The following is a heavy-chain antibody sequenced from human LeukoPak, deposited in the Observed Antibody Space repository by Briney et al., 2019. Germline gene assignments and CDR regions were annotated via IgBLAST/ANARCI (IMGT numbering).Heavy chain of an antibody. V-gene: IGHV3-30-3*01. CDR2: ISYDGSNK. Sequence: GGSLRLSCAASGFTSSSYAMHWVRQAPGKGLEWVAVISYDGSNKYYADSVKGRFTISRDNSKNTLYLQMNSLRAEDTAVYYCARWPEGDGYQFDYWGQGTLVTVSS. CDR3: ARWPEGDGYQFDY. J-gene: IGHJ4*02. D-gene: IGHD5-24*01. CDR1: GFTSSSYA.